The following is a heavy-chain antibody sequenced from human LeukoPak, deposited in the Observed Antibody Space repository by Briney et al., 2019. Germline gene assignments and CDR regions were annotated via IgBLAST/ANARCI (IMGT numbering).Heavy chain of an antibody. CDR2: ISAYNGNT. CDR1: GYTFTSYG. Sequence: GASVKVSCKASGYTFTSYGISWVRQAPGQGLEWMGWISAYNGNTNYAQKLQGRVTMTTDTSTSTAYMELRSLRSDDTAVYYCARGYCSGGSCLSFDYWGQGTLVTVSS. V-gene: IGHV1-18*01. D-gene: IGHD2-15*01. CDR3: ARGYCSGGSCLSFDY. J-gene: IGHJ4*02.